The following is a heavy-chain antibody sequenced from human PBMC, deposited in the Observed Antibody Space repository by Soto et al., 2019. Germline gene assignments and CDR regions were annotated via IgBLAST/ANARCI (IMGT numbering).Heavy chain of an antibody. CDR3: ARDRDTGVFDY. CDR1: GFTFSSYA. V-gene: IGHV3-30-3*01. D-gene: IGHD7-27*01. Sequence: QVQLVESGGGVVQPGRSLRLSCAASGFTFSSYAMHWVRQAPGKGLEWVAVISYDGSNKYYADSGKGRFTISRDNSKNTLYLQMNSLRAEDTAVYYCARDRDTGVFDYWGQGTLVTVSS. J-gene: IGHJ4*02. CDR2: ISYDGSNK.